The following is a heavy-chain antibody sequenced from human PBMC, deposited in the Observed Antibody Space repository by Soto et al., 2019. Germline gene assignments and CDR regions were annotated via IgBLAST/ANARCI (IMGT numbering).Heavy chain of an antibody. Sequence: GGSLRLSCSASGFTFSNYGMSWVRQAPGKGLEWVSTISGNSGRTYYAEAVKGRFTISRDNSKNTLYLQMEGLRAEDTAVYYCAKEVEYISGPYLNYFDHWGQGTLVTVSS. CDR2: ISGNSGRT. V-gene: IGHV3-23*01. D-gene: IGHD6-19*01. J-gene: IGHJ4*02. CDR1: GFTFSNYG. CDR3: AKEVEYISGPYLNYFDH.